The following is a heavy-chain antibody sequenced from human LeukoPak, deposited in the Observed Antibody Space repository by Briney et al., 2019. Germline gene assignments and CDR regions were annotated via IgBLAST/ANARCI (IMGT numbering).Heavy chain of an antibody. V-gene: IGHV1-18*01. CDR1: GYTFTSYG. D-gene: IGHD6-19*01. J-gene: IGHJ3*02. CDR3: ASFGAVAGTQTRQPSSAFHI. CDR2: ISAYNGNT. Sequence: GASVKVSCKASGYTFTSYGISWVRQAPGQGLEWMGWISAYNGNTNYAQKLQGRVTMTTDTSTSTAYMELRSLRSDDTPVYYCASFGAVAGTQTRQPSSAFHIWAQGTMVTVSS.